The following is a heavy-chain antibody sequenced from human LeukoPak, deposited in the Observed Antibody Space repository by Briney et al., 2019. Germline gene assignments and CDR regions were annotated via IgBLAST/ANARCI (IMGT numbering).Heavy chain of an antibody. CDR1: GITFSDAW. J-gene: IGHJ4*02. D-gene: IGHD2-21*02. V-gene: IGHV3-15*01. CDR2: IKDNGAGGTT. CDR3: ATTRRGDGIGY. Sequence: GGSLRLSCGGSGITFSDAWMSWVRQAPGKGLEWVGRIKDNGAGGTTGYAAPVKGRFTISRVDSKSTMYMDMESLKTEDTAVYYCATTRRGDGIGYWGQGTLVTVSS.